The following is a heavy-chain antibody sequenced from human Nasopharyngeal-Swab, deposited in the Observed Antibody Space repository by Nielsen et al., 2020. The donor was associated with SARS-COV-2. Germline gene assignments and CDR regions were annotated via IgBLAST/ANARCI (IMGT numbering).Heavy chain of an antibody. V-gene: IGHV3-11*06. CDR3: ARDASPAPYYFDY. CDR1: GFSFSDFY. Sequence: GESLKISCAASGFSFSDFYMSWIRQAPGKGLEWVSYIHTSGTYTDYADSVKGRFTISRDNAKNSLYLQMNSLRAEDTAVYYCARDASPAPYYFDYWGQGTLVTVSS. CDR2: IHTSGTYT. J-gene: IGHJ4*02. D-gene: IGHD2-2*01.